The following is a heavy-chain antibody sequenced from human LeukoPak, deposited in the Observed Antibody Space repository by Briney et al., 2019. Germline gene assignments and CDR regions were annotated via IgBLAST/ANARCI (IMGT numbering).Heavy chain of an antibody. CDR2: IIPIFGTA. CDR3: ARDGAYHDSSGSYYGVGDDF. Sequence: ASVKVSCKASGGTVSSYVISWVRQAPGQGLEWMGGIIPIFGTANYAQEFQGRVTITADKSTSTAYMELSSLRSDDTAVYYCARDGAYHDSSGSYYGVGDDFWGQGTLVTVSS. J-gene: IGHJ4*02. D-gene: IGHD3-22*01. V-gene: IGHV1-69*06. CDR1: GGTVSSYV.